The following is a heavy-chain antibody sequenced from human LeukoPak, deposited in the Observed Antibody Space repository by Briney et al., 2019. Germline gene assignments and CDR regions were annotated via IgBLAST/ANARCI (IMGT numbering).Heavy chain of an antibody. CDR1: GYTFTGYY. CDR3: ARGPYSSSWGVDY. CDR2: INPNSGGT. V-gene: IGHV1-2*06. J-gene: IGHJ4*02. D-gene: IGHD6-13*01. Sequence: GASVKVSCKASGYTFTGYYMHWVRQAPGQGLEWMGRINPNSGGTNYAQKFQGRVTMTRDTSISTAYVELSRLRSDDTAVYYCARGPYSSSWGVDYWGQGTLVTVSS.